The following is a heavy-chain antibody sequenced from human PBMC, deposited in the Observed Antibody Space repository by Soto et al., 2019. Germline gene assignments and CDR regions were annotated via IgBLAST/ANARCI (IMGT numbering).Heavy chain of an antibody. Sequence: GASVKVACNASGYTFTRYTMNWVRQAPGQRLEWMGWINPDNGNTKSSQKFQDRVIITRDTSASTAYMDLSSLRSEDTAVHYCARGIATGQLDPWGQGTLVTVSS. J-gene: IGHJ5*02. CDR3: ARGIATGQLDP. CDR1: GYTFTRYT. CDR2: INPDNGNT. D-gene: IGHD2-2*01. V-gene: IGHV1-3*01.